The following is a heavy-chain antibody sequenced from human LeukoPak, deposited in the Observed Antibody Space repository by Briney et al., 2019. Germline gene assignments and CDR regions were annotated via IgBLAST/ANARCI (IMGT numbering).Heavy chain of an antibody. D-gene: IGHD5-24*01. J-gene: IGHJ3*02. CDR2: INPSGGST. V-gene: IGHV1-46*01. CDR3: ARVRDGYNDAYDI. CDR1: GYTFTSYY. Sequence: GASVKVSCKASGYTFTSYYMHWVRRAPGQRLEWMGIINPSGGSTTYAQKFQGRVTMTRDMSTSTVYMELSSLRSEDTAVYYCARVRDGYNDAYDIWGQGTMLTVSS.